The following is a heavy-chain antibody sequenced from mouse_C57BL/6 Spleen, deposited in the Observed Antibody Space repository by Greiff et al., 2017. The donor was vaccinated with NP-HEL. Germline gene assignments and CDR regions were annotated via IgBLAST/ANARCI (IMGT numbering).Heavy chain of an antibody. CDR2: IDPSDSET. CDR3: ARRYGSSLHCDMDY. J-gene: IGHJ4*01. CDR1: GYTFTSYW. Sequence: QVQLQQPGAELVRPGSSVKLSCKASGYTFTSYWMHWVKQRPIQGLEWIGNIDPSDSETHYNQKFKDKATLTADKSSSTAYMQLSSLTSEDSAVXYCARRYGSSLHCDMDYWGQGTSVTVSS. D-gene: IGHD1-1*01. V-gene: IGHV1-52*01.